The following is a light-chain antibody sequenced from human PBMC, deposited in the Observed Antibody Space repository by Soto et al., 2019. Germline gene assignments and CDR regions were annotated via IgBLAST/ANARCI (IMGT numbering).Light chain of an antibody. V-gene: IGLV2-14*01. CDR1: SSDVGGYNY. CDR2: DVS. J-gene: IGLJ1*01. Sequence: QSALTQPASVSGSPGQSITSSCTGTSSDVGGYNYVSWYQQHPGKAPKLMIYDVSNRPSGVSNRFSGSKSGNTASLTISGLQAEDEAEYYYSSYTSSSTLYVFGTGTKLTVL. CDR3: SSYTSSSTLYV.